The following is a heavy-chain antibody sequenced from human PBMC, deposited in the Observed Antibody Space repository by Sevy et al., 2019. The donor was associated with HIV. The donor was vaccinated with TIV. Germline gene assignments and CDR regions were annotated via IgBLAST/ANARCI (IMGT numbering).Heavy chain of an antibody. V-gene: IGHV4-4*07. CDR2: IYTSGST. CDR1: GGSISSYY. J-gene: IGHJ3*02. Sequence: SETLSLTCTVSGGSISSYYWSWIRQPAGKGLEWIGRIYTSGSTNYNPSLKSRVTMSVDTSKNQFSLKLSSVTAADTAGYYCARNPFYCSGGSCSKEAFDIWGQGTMVTVSS. CDR3: ARNPFYCSGGSCSKEAFDI. D-gene: IGHD2-15*01.